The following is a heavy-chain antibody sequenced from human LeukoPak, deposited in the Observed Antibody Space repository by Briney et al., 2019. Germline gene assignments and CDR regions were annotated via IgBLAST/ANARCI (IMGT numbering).Heavy chain of an antibody. CDR2: ISSSGSTI. CDR1: GFTFSSYE. CDR3: AYPGGGSGIGSYDAFDI. J-gene: IGHJ3*02. D-gene: IGHD3-10*01. Sequence: PGGSLRLSCAASGFTFSSYETNWVRQAPGKGLEWVSYISSSGSTIYYADSVRGRFTISRDNAKNSLYLQMNSLRAEDTAVYYCAYPGGGSGIGSYDAFDIWGHGTMVTVSS. V-gene: IGHV3-48*03.